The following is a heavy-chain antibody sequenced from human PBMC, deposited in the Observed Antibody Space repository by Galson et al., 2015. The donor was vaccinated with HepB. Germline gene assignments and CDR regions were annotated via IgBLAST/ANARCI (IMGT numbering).Heavy chain of an antibody. Sequence: SLRLSCAASGFTFSSYAMSWVRQAPGKGLEWVSGISGSGGSTYYADSVKGRFTISRDNSKNTLYLQMNSLRVEDTAVYYCARADDVVDYWGQGTLVTVSS. V-gene: IGHV3-23*01. CDR3: ARADDVVDY. CDR2: ISGSGGST. CDR1: GFTFSSYA. D-gene: IGHD1-1*01. J-gene: IGHJ4*02.